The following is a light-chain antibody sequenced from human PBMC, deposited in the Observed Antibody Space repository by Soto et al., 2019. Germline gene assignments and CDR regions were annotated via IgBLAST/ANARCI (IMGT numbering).Light chain of an antibody. V-gene: IGKV3-15*01. CDR3: QQYNQWPPIT. Sequence: EIVLTQSPATLSLSPGERATLSCGASQTVGRTLAWYQQKPGQAPRLLIYGASTRAAGVPARFSGSGSGTEFTLTISSLQSEDFAVYYCQQYNQWPPITFGQGTRLEIK. J-gene: IGKJ5*01. CDR2: GAS. CDR1: QTVGRT.